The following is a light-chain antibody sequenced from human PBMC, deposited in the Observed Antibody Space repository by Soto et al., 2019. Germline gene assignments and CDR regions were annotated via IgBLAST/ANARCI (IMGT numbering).Light chain of an antibody. Sequence: EIVLTQSPGTLSLSPGERATLSCRASQTVSSSYLVWYQQKPGQAPRLLIYGASSRANGIPDRFSGSGSGTDFTLTISRLEPEAFAVYYCQQYGASLPYTFGQGTKLEIK. CDR3: QQYGASLPYT. CDR1: QTVSSSY. V-gene: IGKV3-20*01. CDR2: GAS. J-gene: IGKJ2*01.